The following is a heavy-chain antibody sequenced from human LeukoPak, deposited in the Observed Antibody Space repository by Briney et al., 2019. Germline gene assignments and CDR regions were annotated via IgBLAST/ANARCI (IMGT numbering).Heavy chain of an antibody. CDR1: GYTFTSYG. CDR3: ARDGKWRSIAVAGTTFDY. CDR2: ISAYNGNT. V-gene: IGHV1-18*01. D-gene: IGHD6-19*01. Sequence: ASVKVSCKASGYTFTSYGISWVRQALGQGLEWMGWISAYNGNTNYAQKLQGRVTMTTDTSTGTAYMELRSLRSDDTAVYYCARDGKWRSIAVAGTTFDYWGQGTLVTVSS. J-gene: IGHJ4*02.